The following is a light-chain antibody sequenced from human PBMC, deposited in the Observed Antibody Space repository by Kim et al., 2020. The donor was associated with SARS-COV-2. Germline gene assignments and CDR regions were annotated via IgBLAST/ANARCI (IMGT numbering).Light chain of an antibody. CDR1: QNIRTY. CDR2: GAS. Sequence: DIQMTQSPSSLSASVGDTINMTCRASQNIRTYLNWYLQTPGKAPSLLVYGASNLQSGVPSRFSGRGSGTDFTLTISSLQPEDFATYHCQQTYISPRLTFGGGTKVDIK. J-gene: IGKJ4*01. CDR3: QQTYISPRLT. V-gene: IGKV1-39*01.